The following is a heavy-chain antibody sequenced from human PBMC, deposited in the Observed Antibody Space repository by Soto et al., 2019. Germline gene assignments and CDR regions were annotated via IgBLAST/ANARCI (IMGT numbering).Heavy chain of an antibody. CDR3: ASVEMSTVWYFDY. Sequence: GGSLRLSCAASGFTVISNYMSWVRQVPGKGLEWVSVIYSGGGTYYADSVKGRFTISRDNSKNTLYLQMNSLRAADSAVYYCASVEMSTVWYFDYCGQGTLVTVSS. V-gene: IGHV3-66*01. CDR1: GFTVISNY. D-gene: IGHD2-15*01. J-gene: IGHJ4*02. CDR2: IYSGGGT.